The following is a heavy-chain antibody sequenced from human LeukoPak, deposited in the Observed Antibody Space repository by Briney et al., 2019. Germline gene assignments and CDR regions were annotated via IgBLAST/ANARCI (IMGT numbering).Heavy chain of an antibody. Sequence: PGGSLRLSCAASGFTFSSYSMTWVRQAPGKGLEWVSSISSSGSYIYYADSVKGRFTISRDNAKNSLYLQMNSLRAEDTAVYYCARDRYYYDSSGYYPMSDYWGQGTLVTVSS. CDR3: ARDRYYYDSSGYYPMSDY. CDR1: GFTFSSYS. J-gene: IGHJ4*02. V-gene: IGHV3-21*01. CDR2: ISSSGSYI. D-gene: IGHD3-22*01.